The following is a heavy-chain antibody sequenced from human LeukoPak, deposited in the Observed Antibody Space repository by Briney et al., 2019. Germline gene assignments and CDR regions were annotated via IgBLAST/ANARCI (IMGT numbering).Heavy chain of an antibody. CDR3: ARDRTWSSGSGPNNWFDP. CDR1: GTTFSDYG. CDR2: IIPLLGTS. V-gene: IGHV1-69*04. J-gene: IGHJ5*02. Sequence: ASVKVSCKASGTTFSDYGFSWVRQAPGHGLEWMGSIIPLLGTSNHAQKFQGRVTITADKSTTTAYLELNSLRSEDTAVYYCARDRTWSSGSGPNNWFDPWGQGTLVTVSS. D-gene: IGHD6-19*01.